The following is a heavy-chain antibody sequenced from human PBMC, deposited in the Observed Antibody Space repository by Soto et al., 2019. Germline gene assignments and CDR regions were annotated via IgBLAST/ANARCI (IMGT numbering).Heavy chain of an antibody. J-gene: IGHJ6*02. V-gene: IGHV3-21*01. D-gene: IGHD3-10*01. CDR1: GFTFSTYT. CDR2: IRGFSPYT. Sequence: LRLSCISCGFTFSTYTINWVRQAPGKGLEWVSGIRGFSPYTFYAESVKGRFTISRDNAKNSLYLQMDSLRAEDTAVYYCARDRGYDAHDYYYNAMDVWGQGTTVTVSS. CDR3: ARDRGYDAHDYYYNAMDV.